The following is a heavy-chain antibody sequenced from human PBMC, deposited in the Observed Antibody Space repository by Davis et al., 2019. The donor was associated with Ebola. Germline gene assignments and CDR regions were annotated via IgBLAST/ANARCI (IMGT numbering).Heavy chain of an antibody. Sequence: SGPTLAKPTQTLTLTCTFSGFSLRTSGVGVGWIRQPPGKALEWLALIYWDDEKRYSPSLKSRLTITKDTSKNHVVLTMTNMDPVDTGTYYCAHSKSSLTKLVFDYWGQGTLVTVSS. V-gene: IGHV2-5*02. CDR2: IYWDDEK. D-gene: IGHD2-15*01. CDR1: GFSLRTSGVG. J-gene: IGHJ4*02. CDR3: AHSKSSLTKLVFDY.